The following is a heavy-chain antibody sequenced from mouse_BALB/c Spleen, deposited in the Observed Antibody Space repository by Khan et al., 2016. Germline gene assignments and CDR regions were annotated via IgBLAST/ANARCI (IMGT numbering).Heavy chain of an antibody. CDR2: ISYDGSN. V-gene: IGHV3-6*02. Sequence: VQLKESGPGLVKPSKSLSLTCSVTGYSITSGYYWNWIRQFPGNKLEWMGNISYDGSNNYNPSLKNRISLTRDTSKTQSYMKLNSVTAEDTAAYYCARGGDWYFDVWGAGTTVTVSS. J-gene: IGHJ1*01. CDR1: GYSITSGYY. CDR3: ARGGDWYFDV.